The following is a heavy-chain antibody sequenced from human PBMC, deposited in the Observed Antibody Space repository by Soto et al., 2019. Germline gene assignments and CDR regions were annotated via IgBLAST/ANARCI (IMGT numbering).Heavy chain of an antibody. J-gene: IGHJ3*02. V-gene: IGHV3-30-3*01. D-gene: IGHD1-26*01. CDR3: ATFLLVGSFDI. CDR1: VFTFSNYA. CDR2: ISYDEINK. Sequence: PWWSLRLCCAASVFTFSNYAMHWLRQAPGKGLEWVAVISYDEINKYYADSVKGRFTISRDNSKNTLSLQMNTLRAENTAVYYCATFLLVGSFDIWGQGTMVTVSS.